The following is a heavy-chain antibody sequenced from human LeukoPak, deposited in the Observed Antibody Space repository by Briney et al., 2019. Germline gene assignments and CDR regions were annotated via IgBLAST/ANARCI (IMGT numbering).Heavy chain of an antibody. V-gene: IGHV1-18*01. CDR2: INAYNGNT. D-gene: IGHD2-15*01. Sequence: ASVKVSCKASGYTFTSYGISWVRQAPGQGLEWMGWINAYNGNTNYAQKLQGRVTMTTDTSTSTAYMELRSLRSDDTAVYYCARDGRCSGGSCYSFRMNVWGQGTTVTVSS. CDR3: ARDGRCSGGSCYSFRMNV. J-gene: IGHJ6*02. CDR1: GYTFTSYG.